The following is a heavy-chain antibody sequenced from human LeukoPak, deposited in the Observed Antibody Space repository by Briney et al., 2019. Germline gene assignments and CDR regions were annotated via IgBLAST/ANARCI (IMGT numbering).Heavy chain of an antibody. D-gene: IGHD1-26*01. V-gene: IGHV1-46*01. Sequence: VASVKVSCKASGYSFTSYCMHWVRQAPGQGLEWMGFINPSGSSAAYAQKFQGRLTMTRDMFTSTDYMELTSLTSDDTAVYYCARDNSVGETAWWFDPWGQGTLVTVSS. J-gene: IGHJ5*02. CDR3: ARDNSVGETAWWFDP. CDR2: INPSGSSA. CDR1: GYSFTSYC.